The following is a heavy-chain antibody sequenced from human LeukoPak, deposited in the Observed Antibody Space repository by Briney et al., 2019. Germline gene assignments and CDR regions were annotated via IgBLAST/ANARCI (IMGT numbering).Heavy chain of an antibody. CDR3: ARGGFSYYHGSGSHPY. J-gene: IGHJ4*02. CDR1: GGPFSGYY. CDR2: INHTGST. D-gene: IGHD3-10*01. V-gene: IGHV4-34*01. Sequence: PSETLSLTCAVYGGPFSGYYWSWIRQPPGKGLEWIGEINHTGSTNYNPSLKRRVTISVDTSKNQFSLKLSPVTAADTAVYYCARGGFSYYHGSGSHPYWGQGALVTVSS.